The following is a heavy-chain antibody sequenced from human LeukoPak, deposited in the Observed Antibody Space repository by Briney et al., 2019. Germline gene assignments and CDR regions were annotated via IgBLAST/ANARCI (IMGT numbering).Heavy chain of an antibody. CDR1: GGSISSGGYS. Sequence: SETLSLTRAVSGGSISSGGYSWSWIRQPPGKGLEWIGYIYYSGITYYNPSLKSRVTISVDTSKNQFSLKLTSVTAADTAVYYCARDLPAAMGSSGPFDPWGQGTLVTVSS. V-gene: IGHV4-30-4*07. J-gene: IGHJ5*02. CDR3: ARDLPAAMGSSGPFDP. D-gene: IGHD3-22*01. CDR2: IYYSGIT.